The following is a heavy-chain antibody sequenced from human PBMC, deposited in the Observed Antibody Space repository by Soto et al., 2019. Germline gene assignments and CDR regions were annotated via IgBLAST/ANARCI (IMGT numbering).Heavy chain of an antibody. Sequence: EVQLLESGGGLVQPGGSLRLSCAASGFTFSSYAMSWVRQAPGKGLEWVSAISGSGGSTYYADSVKGRFTISRDNAKNTLYLQMNSLRAEDTAVYYCAKDYGDYGGCFDYWGQGTLVTVSS. CDR1: GFTFSSYA. CDR3: AKDYGDYGGCFDY. V-gene: IGHV3-23*01. J-gene: IGHJ4*02. CDR2: ISGSGGST. D-gene: IGHD4-17*01.